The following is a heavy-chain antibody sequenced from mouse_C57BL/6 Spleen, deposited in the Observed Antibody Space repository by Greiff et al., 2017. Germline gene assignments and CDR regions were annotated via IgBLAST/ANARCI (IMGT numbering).Heavy chain of an antibody. CDR2: IYPGSGST. V-gene: IGHV1-55*01. CDR3: VREDYYVRFAY. J-gene: IGHJ3*01. CDR1: GYTFTSYW. Sequence: VQLQQPGAELVKPGASVKMSCKASGYTFTSYWITWVKQRPGQGLEWIGDIYPGSGSTNYNEKFKSKATLTVDKSSSTAYMQLSSLTSEDSAVYYCVREDYYVRFAYWGQGTLVTVSA. D-gene: IGHD1-1*01.